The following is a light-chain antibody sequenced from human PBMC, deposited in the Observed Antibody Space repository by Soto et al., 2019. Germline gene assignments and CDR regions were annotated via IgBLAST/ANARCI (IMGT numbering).Light chain of an antibody. V-gene: IGKV1-5*03. CDR1: HTISSW. J-gene: IGKJ1*01. CDR2: KAS. CDR3: QPYNSYSEA. Sequence: DIQMTQSPSTLSGSVGDRVTITCRASHTISSWLAWYQQKPGKAPKLLIYKASTLKSGVPSRFGVSGSGTEFTLTISSLQPDDFATYDCQPYNSYSEAFGQGTKVELK.